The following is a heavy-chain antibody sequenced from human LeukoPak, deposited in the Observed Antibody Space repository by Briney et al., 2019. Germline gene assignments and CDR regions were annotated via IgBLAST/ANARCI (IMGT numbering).Heavy chain of an antibody. CDR1: GFTFSSYG. D-gene: IGHD3-22*01. J-gene: IGHJ4*02. CDR2: ISYDGSNK. CDR3: ARDMWYYDSSGYQTGGFDY. V-gene: IGHV3-30*03. Sequence: GRSLRLSCAASGFTFSSYGMHWVRQAPGKGLEWVAVISYDGSNKYYADSVKGRFTISRDNSKNTLYLQMNSLRAEDTAVYYCARDMWYYDSSGYQTGGFDYWGRGTLVTVSS.